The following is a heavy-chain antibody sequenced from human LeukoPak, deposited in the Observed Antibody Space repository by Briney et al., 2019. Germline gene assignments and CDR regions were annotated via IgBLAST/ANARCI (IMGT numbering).Heavy chain of an antibody. V-gene: IGHV3-48*03. CDR1: GFTFSSYE. Sequence: GGSLRLSCAASGFTFSSYEMNWVRQAPGKGLEWVSYISSSGSTIYYADSVKGRFTISRDNAKNSLYLQMNSLRAEDTAVYYCAGDGETGYASWFDPWGQGTLVTVSS. J-gene: IGHJ5*02. D-gene: IGHD5-12*01. CDR3: AGDGETGYASWFDP. CDR2: ISSSGSTI.